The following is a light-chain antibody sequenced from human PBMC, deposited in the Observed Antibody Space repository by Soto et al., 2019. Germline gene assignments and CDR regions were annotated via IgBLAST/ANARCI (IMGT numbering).Light chain of an antibody. V-gene: IGKV3-20*01. J-gene: IGKJ4*01. CDR3: QEYGTSPRLT. CDR2: GAS. Sequence: EIVLTQSPGTLSLSPGERATLSCRASQSVSSSCLAWYQKKPGQSPRLLISGASKRATGIPDRFSGSGSGTDFSLTISRLEPEDFAVYYCQEYGTSPRLTFGGGTKVDIK. CDR1: QSVSSSC.